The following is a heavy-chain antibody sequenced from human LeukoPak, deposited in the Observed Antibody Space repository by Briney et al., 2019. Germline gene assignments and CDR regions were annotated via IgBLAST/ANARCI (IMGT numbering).Heavy chain of an antibody. CDR1: GFTFDDYG. Sequence: GGSLRLSCAASGFTFDDYGMSWVRQAPGKGLEWVSGINWNGGSTGYADSVKGRFTISRDNAKNSLYLQMNSLRAEDTALYYCARKKYSGSTGAFDIWGQGTMVTVSS. D-gene: IGHD1-26*01. J-gene: IGHJ3*02. CDR2: INWNGGST. CDR3: ARKKYSGSTGAFDI. V-gene: IGHV3-20*04.